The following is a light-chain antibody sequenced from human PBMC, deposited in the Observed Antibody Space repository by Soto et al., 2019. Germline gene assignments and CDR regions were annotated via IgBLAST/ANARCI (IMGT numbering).Light chain of an antibody. CDR3: QSYDSSLSGYV. J-gene: IGLJ1*01. Sequence: QSVLTQPPSVSEAPGQRVTISCTGSSSNIGAGYEAHWYQQVPGTAPKLLIYETNNRPSGVPDPFSGSKSGTSASLAITGLQAEDEAEYYCQSYDSSLSGYVFGTGTKLTAL. V-gene: IGLV1-40*01. CDR2: ETN. CDR1: SSNIGAGYE.